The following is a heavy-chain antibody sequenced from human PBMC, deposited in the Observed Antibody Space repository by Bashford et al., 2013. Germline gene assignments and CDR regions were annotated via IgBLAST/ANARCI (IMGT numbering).Heavy chain of an antibody. Sequence: SETLSLTCAVYGGSFSGYYWSWIRQPPGKGLEWIGEINHSGSTNYNPSLKSRVTISVDTSKNQFSLKLSSVTAADTAVYYCARVLGYSSSWYIDHQAQSWDSDTNSLGTIDYWGQGTLVTVS. J-gene: IGHJ4*02. CDR3: ARVLGYSSSWYIDHQAQSWDSDTNSLGTIDY. CDR2: INHSGST. D-gene: IGHD6-13*01. CDR1: GGSFSGYY. V-gene: IGHV4-34*01.